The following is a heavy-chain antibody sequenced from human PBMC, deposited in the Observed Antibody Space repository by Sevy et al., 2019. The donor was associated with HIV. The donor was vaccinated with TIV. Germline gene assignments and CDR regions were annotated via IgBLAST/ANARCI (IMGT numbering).Heavy chain of an antibody. D-gene: IGHD2-8*02. Sequence: GGSLRLSCAASGFSFSTYAMTWVRQAPGKGLEWVSTLIGGGSRTYYADSVTGRFTISRDNSRNTLYLQMNSLRAEDTAIYYWAKRGVQSCLSGGGPNYCWDVWGQGTTVTVSS. CDR2: LIGGGSRT. V-gene: IGHV3-23*01. CDR1: GFSFSTYA. CDR3: AKRGVQSCLSGGGPNYCWDV. J-gene: IGHJ6*02.